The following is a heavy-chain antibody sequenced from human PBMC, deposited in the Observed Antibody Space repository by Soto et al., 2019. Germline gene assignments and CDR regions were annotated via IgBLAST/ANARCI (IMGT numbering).Heavy chain of an antibody. CDR1: GYTFTSYY. V-gene: IGHV1-46*01. CDR3: ARDPNRGYSGYDPPDV. CDR2: INPSGGST. Sequence: GASVKVSCKASGYTFTSYYMHWVPQAPGQGLEWMGIINPSGGSTSYAQKFQGRVTMTRDTSTTTVYMELSSLRSEDTAVYYCARDPNRGYSGYDPPDVWGQGTTVTV. D-gene: IGHD5-12*01. J-gene: IGHJ6*02.